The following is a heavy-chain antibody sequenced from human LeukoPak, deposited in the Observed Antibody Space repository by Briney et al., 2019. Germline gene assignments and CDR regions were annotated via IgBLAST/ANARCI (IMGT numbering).Heavy chain of an antibody. J-gene: IGHJ4*02. Sequence: GGSLRLSCAASGFTFSSYWMHWVRQDPGKGLVWVSRIDSDGSSITYADSVKGRFTISRDNAKNTPYLQMNSLGVEDTAVYYCAREGRVSGYDFDSWGQGTLVTVSS. CDR3: AREGRVSGYDFDS. CDR1: GFTFSSYW. V-gene: IGHV3-74*03. CDR2: IDSDGSSI. D-gene: IGHD5-12*01.